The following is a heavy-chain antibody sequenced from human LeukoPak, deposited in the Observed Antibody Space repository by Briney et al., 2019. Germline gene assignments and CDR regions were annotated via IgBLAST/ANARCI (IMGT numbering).Heavy chain of an antibody. CDR3: ARDPKDDSSGYYYFDY. CDR1: GYTFTGYY. Sequence: GASVKVSCKASGYTFTGYYMHWVRQAPGQGLEWMGWINPNSGGTNYAQKFQGRVTMTRDTSTSTVYMELSSLRSEDTAVYYCARDPKDDSSGYYYFDYWGQGTLVTVSS. J-gene: IGHJ4*02. CDR2: INPNSGGT. D-gene: IGHD3-22*01. V-gene: IGHV1-2*02.